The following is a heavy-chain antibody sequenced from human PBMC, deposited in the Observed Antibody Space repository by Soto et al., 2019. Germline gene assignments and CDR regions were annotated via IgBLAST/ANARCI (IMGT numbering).Heavy chain of an antibody. J-gene: IGHJ4*02. Sequence: AGSLRLSCAASGFTFSSYWMTWVRQAPGKGLEWVANIKQDGSEKYYVDSVKGRFTISRDNAKNSLYLQMNSLRDEDTAVYYCARSPYGGYVFDYWGQGTLVTVSS. V-gene: IGHV3-7*01. CDR3: ARSPYGGYVFDY. D-gene: IGHD5-12*01. CDR1: GFTFSSYW. CDR2: IKQDGSEK.